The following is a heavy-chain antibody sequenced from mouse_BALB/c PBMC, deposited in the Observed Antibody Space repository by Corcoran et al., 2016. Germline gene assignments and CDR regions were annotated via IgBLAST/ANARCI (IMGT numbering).Heavy chain of an antibody. V-gene: IGHV1S34*01. CDR3: ARRDYDFPYFDY. Sequence: LVKTGASVKISCKASGYSFTGYYMHWVKQSHGKSLEWIGYISCYNGATSYNQKFKGKATFTVDTSSSTAYMPSNSLTSEDSAVYYCARRDYDFPYFDYWGQGTTLTVSS. D-gene: IGHD2-4*01. CDR1: GYSFTGYY. J-gene: IGHJ2*01. CDR2: ISCYNGAT.